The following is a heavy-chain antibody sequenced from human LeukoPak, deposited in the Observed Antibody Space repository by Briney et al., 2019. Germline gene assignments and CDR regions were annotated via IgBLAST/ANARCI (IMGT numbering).Heavy chain of an antibody. CDR1: GYTFTGYY. V-gene: IGHV1-2*06. CDR3: ARDSRYDSSGYYLD. D-gene: IGHD3-22*01. J-gene: IGHJ4*02. Sequence: ASVKVSCKASGYTFTGYYMHWVRQAPGQGLEWMGRINPNSGGTNYAQKFQGRVTMTRDTSISTAYMELSRPRSDDTAVYYCARDSRYDSSGYYLDWGQGTLVTVFS. CDR2: INPNSGGT.